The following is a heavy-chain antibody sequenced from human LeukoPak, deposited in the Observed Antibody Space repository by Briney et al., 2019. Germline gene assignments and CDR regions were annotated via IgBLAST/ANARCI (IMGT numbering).Heavy chain of an antibody. CDR3: ARGRLGYSSGWYDFGVNNWFDP. CDR2: INHSGST. J-gene: IGHJ5*02. Sequence: SETLSLTCAVYGGSFSGYYWSWIRQPPGKGLEWIGEINHSGSTNYNPSLKSRVTISVDTSRNQFSLKLSSVTAADAAVYYCARGRLGYSSGWYDFGVNNWFDPWGQGTLVTVSS. CDR1: GGSFSGYY. D-gene: IGHD6-19*01. V-gene: IGHV4-34*01.